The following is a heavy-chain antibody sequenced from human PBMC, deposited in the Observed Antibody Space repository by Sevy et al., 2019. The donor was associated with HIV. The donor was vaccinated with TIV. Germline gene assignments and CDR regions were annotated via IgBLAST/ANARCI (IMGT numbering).Heavy chain of an antibody. D-gene: IGHD3-16*01. CDR1: GYTFTSYG. V-gene: IGHV1-18*01. Sequence: ASVKVSCKASGYTFTSYGISWVRQAPGQGLEWMGWISAYKGNTNYAQKFQGRVTMTTDTSTFTAYMELRSLRYDDTAVYYCARYRDYDYIWGTFPYRDYWGQGTLVTVSS. CDR3: ARYRDYDYIWGTFPYRDY. CDR2: ISAYKGNT. J-gene: IGHJ4*02.